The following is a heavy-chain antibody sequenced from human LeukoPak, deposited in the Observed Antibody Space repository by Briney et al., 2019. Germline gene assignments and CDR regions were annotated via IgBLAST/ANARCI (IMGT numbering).Heavy chain of an antibody. CDR2: VNVQGST. V-gene: IGHV4-4*02. CDR3: AREGGPYRPLDY. J-gene: IGHJ4*02. Sequence: NTSETLSLTCGVSGGSISNTNWWTWVRQPPGKGLEWIGEVNVQGSTNYNPSLKSRVAISVDKSENHISLNLTSVTAAYTAVYYCAREGGPYRPLDYSGQGTLVTVAS. CDR1: GGSISNTNW.